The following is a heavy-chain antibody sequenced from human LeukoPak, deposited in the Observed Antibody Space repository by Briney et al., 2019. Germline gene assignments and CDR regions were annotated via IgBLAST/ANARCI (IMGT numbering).Heavy chain of an antibody. CDR1: GYTFTIYD. J-gene: IGHJ6*02. D-gene: IGHD6-13*01. CDR2: MNPNSGNT. V-gene: IGHV1-8*01. Sequence: ASVKVSCTASGYTFTIYDINWVRQATGQGLEWMGWMNPNSGNTGYAQKFQGRVTMTRNTSISTAYMELSSLRSEDTAVYYCARVGASPDSSSWYGVYYYGMDVWGQGTTVTVSS. CDR3: ARVGASPDSSSWYGVYYYGMDV.